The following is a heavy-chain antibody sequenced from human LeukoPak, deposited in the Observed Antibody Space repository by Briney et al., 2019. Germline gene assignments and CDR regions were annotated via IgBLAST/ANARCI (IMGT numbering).Heavy chain of an antibody. CDR2: ISSSSSTI. CDR1: GFTFSSYS. J-gene: IGHJ6*02. V-gene: IGHV3-48*01. Sequence: GGSLRLSCAASGFTFSSYSMNWVRQAPGKGLEWVSYISSSSSTIYYADSVKGRFTISRDNAKNSLYLQMNSLRAEDTAVYYCAREGTAAAAPGGDYGMDVWGQGTTVTVSS. CDR3: AREGTAAAAPGGDYGMDV. D-gene: IGHD6-13*01.